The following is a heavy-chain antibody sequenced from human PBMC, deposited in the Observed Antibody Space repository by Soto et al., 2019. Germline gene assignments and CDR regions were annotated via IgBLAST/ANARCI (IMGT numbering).Heavy chain of an antibody. CDR2: ISGHNGDT. V-gene: IGHV1-18*01. Sequence: ASVKVSCKASGYTFSRYGIDWVRQAPGQGLEWMGWISGHNGDTKYVQKFQGRVSMTTDTSTSTASMELRSLRSDDTAVYYCARSGSMPYYYYGMDVWGQGTTVTVSS. CDR3: ARSGSMPYYYYGMDV. J-gene: IGHJ6*02. D-gene: IGHD3-10*01. CDR1: GYTFSRYG.